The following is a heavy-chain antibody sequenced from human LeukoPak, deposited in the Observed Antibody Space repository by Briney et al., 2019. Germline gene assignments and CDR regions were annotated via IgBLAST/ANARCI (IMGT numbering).Heavy chain of an antibody. Sequence: PGGSLRLSCTASGFILSDSGFDWVRQAPGRGLEWVAFLRYDGRSKYNLDAVKGRFTISRDNSKNTVYLQMDSLRPEDTAVYYCAIGVNYAFDDWGQGTLVTVSS. CDR1: GFILSDSG. CDR3: AIGVNYAFDD. V-gene: IGHV3-30*02. J-gene: IGHJ4*02. CDR2: LRYDGRSK. D-gene: IGHD1-7*01.